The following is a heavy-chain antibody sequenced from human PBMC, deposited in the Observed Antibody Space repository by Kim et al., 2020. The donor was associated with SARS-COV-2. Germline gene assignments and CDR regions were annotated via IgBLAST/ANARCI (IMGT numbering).Heavy chain of an antibody. Sequence: GGSLRLSCAASGFTFSSYAMSWVRQAPGKGLEWVSAISGSGGSTYYADSVKGRFTISRDNSKNTLYLQMNSLRAEDTAVYYCAKDGVLLWFGEFGYFDYWGQGTLVTVSS. CDR3: AKDGVLLWFGEFGYFDY. V-gene: IGHV3-23*01. CDR2: ISGSGGST. CDR1: GFTFSSYA. J-gene: IGHJ4*02. D-gene: IGHD3-10*01.